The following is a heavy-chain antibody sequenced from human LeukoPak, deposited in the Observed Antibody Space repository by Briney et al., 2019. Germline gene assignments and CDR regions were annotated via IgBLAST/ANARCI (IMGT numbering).Heavy chain of an antibody. J-gene: IGHJ5*02. CDR1: GDSVSSNSAA. CDR2: TYYRSKWYN. CDR3: ARERYCSGGSCYSRWFDP. V-gene: IGHV6-1*01. Sequence: SQTLSLTCAISGDSVSSNSAAWNWIRQSPSRGLEWLGRTYYRSKWYNDYAVSVKSRITINPDTSKNQFSLQLNSVTPEDTAVYYCARERYCSGGSCYSRWFDPWGRGTLVTVSS. D-gene: IGHD2-15*01.